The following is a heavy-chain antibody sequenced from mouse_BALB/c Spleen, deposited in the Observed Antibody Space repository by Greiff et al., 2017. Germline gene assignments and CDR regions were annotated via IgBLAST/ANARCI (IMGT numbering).Heavy chain of an antibody. V-gene: IGHV1S56*01. CDR2: IYPGDGST. J-gene: IGHJ3*01. Sequence: QVQLQQSGPELVKPGASVKMSCKASGYTFTSYYIHWVKQRPGQGLEWIGWIYPGDGSTKYNEKFKGKTTLNADKSSSTAYMLLSSLTSEDSAIYFCAREEGGYGTFFAYWGQGTLVTVSA. CDR3: AREEGGYGTFFAY. CDR1: GYTFTSYY. D-gene: IGHD1-2*01.